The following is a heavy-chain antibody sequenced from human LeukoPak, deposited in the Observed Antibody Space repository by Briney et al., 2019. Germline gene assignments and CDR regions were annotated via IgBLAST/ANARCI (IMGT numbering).Heavy chain of an antibody. J-gene: IGHJ4*02. CDR2: ISYDGSNK. D-gene: IGHD6-6*01. Sequence: PGRSLRLSCAASGFTFSSYAMHWVRQAPGKGLKWVAVISYDGSNKYYADSVKGRFTISRDNSKNTLYLQMNSLRAEDTAVYYCARRNQGSIVLDYWGQGTLVTVSS. CDR3: ARRNQGSIVLDY. V-gene: IGHV3-30*04. CDR1: GFTFSSYA.